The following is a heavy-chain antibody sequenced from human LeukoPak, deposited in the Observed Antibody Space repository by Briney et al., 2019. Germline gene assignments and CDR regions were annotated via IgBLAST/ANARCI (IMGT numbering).Heavy chain of an antibody. CDR3: ARDSSSWPMGLSQNWFDP. J-gene: IGHJ5*02. D-gene: IGHD6-13*01. Sequence: SETLSLTCTVSGGSISSSSYYWGWIRQPPGKGLEWIVSIYYSASTYYNPSLKSRVTISVDTSKNQFSLKLSSVTAADTAVYYCARDSSSWPMGLSQNWFDPWGQGTLVTVSS. V-gene: IGHV4-39*07. CDR1: GGSISSSSYY. CDR2: IYYSAST.